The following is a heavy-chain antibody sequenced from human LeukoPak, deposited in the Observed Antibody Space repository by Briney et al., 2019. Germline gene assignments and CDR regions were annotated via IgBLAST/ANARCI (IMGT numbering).Heavy chain of an antibody. D-gene: IGHD2-15*01. J-gene: IGHJ5*02. CDR2: INPNSGGT. Sequence: ASVKVSCKASGYTLTAYYIYWVRQAPGQGLEWMGRINPNSGGTDYAQNFQGRVTMTGGTSISTAYMELSRLRSDDTAVYYCARGYCSGGTCYLVENWLDPWGQGTLVTVSS. CDR3: ARGYCSGGTCYLVENWLDP. V-gene: IGHV1-2*06. CDR1: GYTLTAYY.